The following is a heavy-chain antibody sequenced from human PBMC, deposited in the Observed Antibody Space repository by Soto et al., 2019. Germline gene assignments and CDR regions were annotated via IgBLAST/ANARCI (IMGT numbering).Heavy chain of an antibody. D-gene: IGHD3-16*01. CDR3: GRPYTVAGSSYWCFDL. J-gene: IGHJ2*01. V-gene: IGHV3-7*01. Sequence: EVQLVESGGGLVQPGGSLRLSCAASGFTFGPYWMTWVRQAPGKGLEWVAKIKPDGSEKYYVDSVKGRFTISRDNTKTSLYLQMNSLRAEDTAVYYCGRPYTVAGSSYWCFDLWGRGTLVTVSS. CDR2: IKPDGSEK. CDR1: GFTFGPYW.